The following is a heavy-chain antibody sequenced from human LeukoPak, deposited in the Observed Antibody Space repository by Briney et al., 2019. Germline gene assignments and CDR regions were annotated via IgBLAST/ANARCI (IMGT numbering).Heavy chain of an antibody. CDR2: IIPIFGTA. CDR1: GGTFSSYA. Sequence: ASVKVSCKASGGTFSSYAISWVRQAPGQGLECMGGIIPIFGTANYAQKFQGRVTITADESTSTAYMGLSSLRSEDTAVYYCARDQSENYYGSGSYSPDAFDIWGQGTMVTVSS. J-gene: IGHJ3*02. CDR3: ARDQSENYYGSGSYSPDAFDI. D-gene: IGHD3-10*01. V-gene: IGHV1-69*13.